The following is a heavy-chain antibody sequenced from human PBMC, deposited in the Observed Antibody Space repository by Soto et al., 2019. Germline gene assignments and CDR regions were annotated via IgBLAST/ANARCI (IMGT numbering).Heavy chain of an antibody. J-gene: IGHJ6*02. CDR2: ISAYNGNT. V-gene: IGHV1-18*04. D-gene: IGHD3-3*01. CDR1: GYTFTSYG. CDR3: ARDPYYDFWSGYPPTLYYYGMDV. Sequence: ASVKVSCKASGYTFTSYGISWVRQAPGQGLEWMGWISAYNGNTNYAQKLQGRVTMTTDTSTSTAYMELRSLRSDDTAVYYCARDPYYDFWSGYPPTLYYYGMDVWGQGTTVTVSS.